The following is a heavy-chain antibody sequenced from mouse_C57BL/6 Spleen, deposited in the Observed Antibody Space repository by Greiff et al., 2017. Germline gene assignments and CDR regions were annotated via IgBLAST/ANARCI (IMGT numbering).Heavy chain of an antibody. D-gene: IGHD1-1*01. J-gene: IGHJ4*01. V-gene: IGHV5-12*01. Sequence: EVMLVESGGGLVQPGGSLKLSCAASGFTFSDYYMYWVRQTPEKRLEWVAYISNGGGSSYYPDTVKGRFTISRDNARNTLYLQMGRLKSEDTAMYYCARQDGSGYDYAMDYWGQGTSVTVSS. CDR2: ISNGGGSS. CDR3: ARQDGSGYDYAMDY. CDR1: GFTFSDYY.